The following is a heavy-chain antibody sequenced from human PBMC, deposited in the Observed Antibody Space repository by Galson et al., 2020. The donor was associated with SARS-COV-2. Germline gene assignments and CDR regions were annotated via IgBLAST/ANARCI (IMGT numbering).Heavy chain of an antibody. V-gene: IGHV5-51*01. CDR1: GYIFTNYW. D-gene: IGHD2-2*01. CDR2: INPRDSET. J-gene: IGHJ4*02. CDR3: ARHQYCSSNSCQPPPGIDY. Sequence: KIGESLKIYCKGSGYIFTNYWIGWVRQMPGKDLEWIGIINPRDSETTYSPSFQGQVTISADKSITTAYLQWSSLKASDTAMYYCARHQYCSSNSCQPPPGIDYWGQGTLVTVSS.